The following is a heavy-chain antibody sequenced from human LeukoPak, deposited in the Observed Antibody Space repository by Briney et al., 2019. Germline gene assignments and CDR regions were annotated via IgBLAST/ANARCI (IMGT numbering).Heavy chain of an antibody. CDR2: INSSGSTK. CDR1: GFTFSSYW. V-gene: IGHV3-48*01. Sequence: GGSLRLSCAASGFTFSSYWMSWVRQAPGKGLEWVSEINSSGSTKYYADSVKGRFTISRDNAKNSLYLQMNSLRAEDTAVYYCARGATPNFDYWGQGTLVTVSS. CDR3: ARGATPNFDY. J-gene: IGHJ4*02. D-gene: IGHD1-26*01.